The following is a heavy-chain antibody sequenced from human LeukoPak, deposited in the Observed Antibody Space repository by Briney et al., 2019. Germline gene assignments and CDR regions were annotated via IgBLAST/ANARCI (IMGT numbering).Heavy chain of an antibody. CDR3: AKDPGYSSGWYFST. J-gene: IGHJ5*02. D-gene: IGHD6-19*01. V-gene: IGHV3-23*01. CDR1: GFTFSSYD. CDR2: ISGSGGST. Sequence: GGSLRLSCAASGFTFSSYDMSWVRQAPGKGLEWVSAISGSGGSTYYADSVKGRFTISRDNSKNTLYLQMNSLRAEDTAVYYCAKDPGYSSGWYFSTWGQGTLVTVSS.